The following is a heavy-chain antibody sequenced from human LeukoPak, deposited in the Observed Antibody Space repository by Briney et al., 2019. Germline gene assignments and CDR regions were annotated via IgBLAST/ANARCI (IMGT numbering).Heavy chain of an antibody. CDR2: IYYSGST. V-gene: IGHV4-59*08. CDR3: ARQQAITMVRGVINRAWFDP. J-gene: IGHJ5*02. D-gene: IGHD3-10*01. CDR1: GGSISSYY. Sequence: SEALSLTCTVSGGSISSYYWSWIRQPPGKGLEWIGYIYYSGSTNYNPSLKSRVTISVDTSKNQFYLKLSSVTAADTAVYYCARQQAITMVRGVINRAWFDPWGQGTLVTVSS.